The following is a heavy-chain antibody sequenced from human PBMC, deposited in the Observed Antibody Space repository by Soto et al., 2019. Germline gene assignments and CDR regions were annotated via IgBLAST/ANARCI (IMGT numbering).Heavy chain of an antibody. Sequence: PSETLSLTCTVSGGSISSYYWSWIRQPPGKGLEWIGYIYYSGSTNYNPSLKSRVTISVDTSKNQFSLKLSSVTAADTAVYYCAREHGPGGRRLGYYGMDVWGQGTTVTVSS. V-gene: IGHV4-59*01. CDR2: IYYSGST. CDR3: AREHGPGGRRLGYYGMDV. CDR1: GGSISSYY. D-gene: IGHD2-15*01. J-gene: IGHJ6*02.